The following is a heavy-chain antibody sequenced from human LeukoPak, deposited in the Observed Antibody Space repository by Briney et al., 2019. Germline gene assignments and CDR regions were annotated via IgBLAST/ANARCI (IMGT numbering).Heavy chain of an antibody. V-gene: IGHV3-23*01. CDR3: AKTGRGTTTFHYFDY. J-gene: IGHJ4*02. CDR1: GFTFSSYA. D-gene: IGHD1-26*01. Sequence: GGSLRLSCVASGFTFSSYAMTWVRQAPGKGLEWASVISGSGGSTYHADSVKGRFTISKDNSKNTLYLQMNSLRAEDTAVYYCAKTGRGTTTFHYFDYWGQGTLVIVPS. CDR2: ISGSGGST.